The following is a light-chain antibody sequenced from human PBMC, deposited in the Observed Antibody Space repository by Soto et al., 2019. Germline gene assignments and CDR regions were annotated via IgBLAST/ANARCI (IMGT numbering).Light chain of an antibody. J-gene: IGKJ3*01. CDR2: SAS. CDR1: QSINSRY. CDR3: QQFGSSPGFT. Sequence: EIVLTQSPGTLSLSPGERATLSCRASQSINSRYLAWYQQKPGQAPRLLIYSASSRATGSPDRFSGSRSGTDFTLPMSRLEPEDFAVYYCQQFGSSPGFTFGPGTKVDIK. V-gene: IGKV3-20*01.